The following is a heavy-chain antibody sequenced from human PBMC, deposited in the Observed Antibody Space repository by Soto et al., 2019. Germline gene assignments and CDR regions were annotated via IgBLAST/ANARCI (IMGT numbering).Heavy chain of an antibody. D-gene: IGHD6-19*01. CDR3: ARDSSGWYRSYGMDV. CDR1: GGSISSGNG. J-gene: IGHJ6*02. Sequence: QVQLQESGPGLVKPSGTLSLTCAVSGGSISSGNGWSWVRQPPGKGLGWIGEIYHSGSTNYNPSLKSRVTISVDKSKNQFSLKLSSVTAADTAVYYCARDSSGWYRSYGMDVWGQGTTVTVSS. CDR2: IYHSGST. V-gene: IGHV4-4*02.